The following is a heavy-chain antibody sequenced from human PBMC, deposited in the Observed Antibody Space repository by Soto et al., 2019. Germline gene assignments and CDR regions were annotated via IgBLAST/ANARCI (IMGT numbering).Heavy chain of an antibody. J-gene: IGHJ6*02. D-gene: IGHD2-15*01. V-gene: IGHV3-53*01. CDR2: IYSGGST. CDR3: ARARQWCQYGMDV. CDR1: GFTVSSNY. Sequence: EVQLVESGGGLIQPGGSLRLSCAASGFTVSSNYMSWVRQAPGKGLEWVSVIYSGGSTYYADSVKGRFTISRDHSKNTLYLQMNGLRADDTAVYYCARARQWCQYGMDVWGQGTTVTVSS.